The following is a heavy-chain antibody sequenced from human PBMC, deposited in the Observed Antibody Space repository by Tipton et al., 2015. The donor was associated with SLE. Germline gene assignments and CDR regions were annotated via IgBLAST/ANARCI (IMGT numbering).Heavy chain of an antibody. V-gene: IGHV4-34*01. CDR2: INHSGST. CDR1: GGSFSGYC. Sequence: TLSLTCAVYGGSFSGYCWSWIRQPPGKGLEWIGEINHSGSTNYNPSLKSRVTISVDTSKNQFSLKLSSVTAADTAVYYCASYGEVWYFDLWGRGTLVTVSS. J-gene: IGHJ2*01. CDR3: ASYGEVWYFDL. D-gene: IGHD4/OR15-4a*01.